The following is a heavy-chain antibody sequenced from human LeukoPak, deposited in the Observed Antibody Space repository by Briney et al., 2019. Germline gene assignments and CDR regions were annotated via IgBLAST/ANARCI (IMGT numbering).Heavy chain of an antibody. D-gene: IGHD1-14*01. CDR2: IRSKAYSGKT. V-gene: IGHV3-49*03. CDR3: TRDSRYTTEGFDY. CDR1: GFTFGDYT. Sequence: GGSLRLSCTASGFTFGDYTMNWFRQAPGKGREWVAFIRSKAYSGKTEYAASVKGRFTISRDDSNSSAYLEMKSLKTEDTGVYYCTRDSRYTTEGFDYWGQGTLVTVSS. J-gene: IGHJ4*02.